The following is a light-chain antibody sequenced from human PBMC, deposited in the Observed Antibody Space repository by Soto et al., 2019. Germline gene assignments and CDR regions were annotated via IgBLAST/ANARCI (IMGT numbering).Light chain of an antibody. Sequence: EIVLTQSPGTLSLSPGERATLSCRASQSVSSGYLAWYQQKPGQAPRLIISGASSRATGIPDRFSGSGSETDFPLTISRLEPEDFAVYYCQQYGTSPYTFGQGTKLEIK. J-gene: IGKJ2*01. CDR2: GAS. V-gene: IGKV3-20*01. CDR3: QQYGTSPYT. CDR1: QSVSSGY.